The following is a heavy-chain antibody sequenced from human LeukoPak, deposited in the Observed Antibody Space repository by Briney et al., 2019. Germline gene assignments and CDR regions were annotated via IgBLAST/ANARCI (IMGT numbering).Heavy chain of an antibody. D-gene: IGHD2-21*02. J-gene: IGHJ4*02. CDR2: IYHSGST. CDR3: AITKLCGLLFPGDCYWHY. V-gene: IGHV4-39*07. CDR1: GGSISSSTYY. Sequence: PSETLSLTCTVSGGSISSSTYYWGWIRQPPGKGLEWIGTIYHSGSTYYNPSLKSRVIISVDTSKNQFSLKLSSVTAADTAVYYCAITKLCGLLFPGDCYWHYWGQGTLVTVSS.